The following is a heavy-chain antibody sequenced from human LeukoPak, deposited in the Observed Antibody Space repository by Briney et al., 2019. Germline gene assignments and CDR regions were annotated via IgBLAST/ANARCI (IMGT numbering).Heavy chain of an antibody. CDR2: INPNSGGA. CDR3: ARESAATGSYYFDY. J-gene: IGHJ4*02. V-gene: IGHV1-2*06. CDR1: GHTFTDYY. Sequence: ASVKVSCKASGHTFTDYYTHWVRQAPGQGLEWMGRINPNSGGANYTQKFQGRVTMTRDTSTSTAYMELSGLRSDDTAVYYCARESAATGSYYFDYWGQGILVTVSS. D-gene: IGHD6-13*01.